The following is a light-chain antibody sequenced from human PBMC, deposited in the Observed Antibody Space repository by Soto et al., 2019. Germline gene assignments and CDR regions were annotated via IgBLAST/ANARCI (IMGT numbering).Light chain of an antibody. CDR3: SSYTRSSSVI. V-gene: IGLV2-14*03. CDR2: DVT. J-gene: IGLJ2*01. Sequence: QSAPTQPASVSGAPGQSITISCTGTSSDVGGYNYVSWYQQHPGKAPKLMIYDVTNRPSGVSNRFSGSKSGNTASLTISGLQPEEEADYYFSSYTRSSSVIFGGGTKLTVL. CDR1: SSDVGGYNY.